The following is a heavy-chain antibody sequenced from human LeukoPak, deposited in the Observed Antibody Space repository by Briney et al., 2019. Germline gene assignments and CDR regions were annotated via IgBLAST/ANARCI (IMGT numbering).Heavy chain of an antibody. CDR2: ISYDGSNK. Sequence: GGSLRLSCAASGFTFSSYGMHWVRQAPGKGLEWVAVISYDGSNKYYADSVKGRFTISRDNSKNTLYLQMNSLRAEDTAVYYCAKDGSGSWSTYYYYGMDVWGQGTTVTVSS. D-gene: IGHD6-13*01. CDR1: GFTFSSYG. V-gene: IGHV3-30*18. CDR3: AKDGSGSWSTYYYYGMDV. J-gene: IGHJ6*02.